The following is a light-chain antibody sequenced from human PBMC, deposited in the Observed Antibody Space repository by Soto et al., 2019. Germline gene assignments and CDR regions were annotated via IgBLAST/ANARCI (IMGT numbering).Light chain of an antibody. CDR2: DAS. J-gene: IGKJ1*01. CDR3: QRYSDWPPWT. Sequence: EIVMTQSPATLSVSPGERATLSCRASQSVSSKLAWYQQKPGQAPRLLIYDASIRATGIPDRFIGSGSGTDFTLTITSLQSDDFAVYYCQRYSDWPPWTFGQGTKVDIK. CDR1: QSVSSK. V-gene: IGKV3-15*01.